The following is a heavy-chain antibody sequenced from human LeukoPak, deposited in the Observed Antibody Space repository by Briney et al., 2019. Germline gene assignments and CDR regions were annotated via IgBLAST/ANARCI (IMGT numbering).Heavy chain of an antibody. CDR1: GFTFSSYA. CDR3: AKDSRTGYDFWSGYSPSYYFDY. V-gene: IGHV3-23*01. J-gene: IGHJ4*02. D-gene: IGHD3-3*01. CDR2: ISGSGGST. Sequence: GGSLRLSCAASGFTFSSYAMSWIRQAPGKGLEWVSAISGSGGSTYYADSVKGRFTISRDNSKNTLYLQMDSLRAEDTAVYYCAKDSRTGYDFWSGYSPSYYFDYWGQGTLVTVSS.